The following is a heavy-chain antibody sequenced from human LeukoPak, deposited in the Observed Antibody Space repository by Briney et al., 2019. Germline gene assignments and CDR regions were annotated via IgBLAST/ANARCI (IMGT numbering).Heavy chain of an antibody. D-gene: IGHD3-22*01. J-gene: IGHJ6*02. V-gene: IGHV4-59*01. CDR1: GGSISTYY. CDR3: ARAPRGESDAASGFYGVDV. Sequence: NPSETLPLTCTVSGGSISTYYWTWIRQPPGKGLEWIGFSHYSGSTNYNPSLKSRVTISVDPSTNQFSLKLNSVTAADTAIYYCARAPRGESDAASGFYGVDVWGQGTTVTVSS. CDR2: SHYSGST.